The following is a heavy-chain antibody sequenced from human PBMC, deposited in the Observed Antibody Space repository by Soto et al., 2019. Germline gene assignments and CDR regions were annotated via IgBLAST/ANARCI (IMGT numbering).Heavy chain of an antibody. V-gene: IGHV1-69*06. D-gene: IGHD2-2*01. Sequence: QVQLVQSGSEVKKPGSSVKVSCKASGGTFNTYPFSWVRQAPGQGLEWMGGIIPIFGEPNYAQKFQGRVTITADKSTSTAYMELSSLRSEDTAVYFCARAWAAVVVPATRVYHDMDVWGQGTTVTVSS. CDR1: GGTFNTYP. CDR3: ARAWAAVVVPATRVYHDMDV. CDR2: IIPIFGEP. J-gene: IGHJ6*02.